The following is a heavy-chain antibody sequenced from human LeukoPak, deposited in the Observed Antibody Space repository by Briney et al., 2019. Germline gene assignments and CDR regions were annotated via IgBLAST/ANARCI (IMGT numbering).Heavy chain of an antibody. V-gene: IGHV3-74*01. J-gene: IGHJ3*02. Sequence: PGGSLRLSCAASGFTFNSYWMHWVRQAPGKGLVWVSRINSDWTSTSYADSVEGRFTISRDNAKNTLYLQMNSLRAEDTAVYYCSRGYGGNSEVAFDIWGQGTMVTVSS. CDR3: SRGYGGNSEVAFDI. CDR2: INSDWTST. CDR1: GFTFNSYW. D-gene: IGHD4-23*01.